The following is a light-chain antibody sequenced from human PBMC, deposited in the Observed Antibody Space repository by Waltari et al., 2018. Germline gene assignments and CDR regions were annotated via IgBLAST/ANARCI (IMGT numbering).Light chain of an antibody. J-gene: IGKJ1*01. V-gene: IGKV3-15*01. CDR3: QQYNERPRT. Sequence: EVVLTQSPATLSVSPGERVTLSCRASHSVGSNLAWYQQKRGQAPRLLIYGASTRATGLPARFSGSGSGTVFTLTISSLQSEDFGVYYCQQYNERPRTFGQGTKVEIK. CDR2: GAS. CDR1: HSVGSN.